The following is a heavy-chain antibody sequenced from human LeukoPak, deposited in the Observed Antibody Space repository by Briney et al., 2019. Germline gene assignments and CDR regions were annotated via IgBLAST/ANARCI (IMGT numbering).Heavy chain of an antibody. CDR1: GFTFSTSW. J-gene: IGHJ4*02. Sequence: PGGSLRLSCVASGFTFSTSWMNWVRQPPGKGLEWVANINEDGREKYYVDSVKGRFTISRDNAKNSLYLQMSSLRAEDTAVYYCARAGSLWFGESKFEYWGQGTLLTVSS. CDR3: ARAGSLWFGESKFEY. CDR2: INEDGREK. D-gene: IGHD3-10*01. V-gene: IGHV3-7*04.